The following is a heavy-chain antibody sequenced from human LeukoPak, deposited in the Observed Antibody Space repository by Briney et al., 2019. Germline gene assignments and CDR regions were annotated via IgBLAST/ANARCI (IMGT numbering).Heavy chain of an antibody. J-gene: IGHJ4*02. CDR2: IIPIFGTV. D-gene: IGHD3-22*01. CDR1: GGTFSSYA. CDR3: ARGYYYDSSGYWILDY. Sequence: SVKVSCKASGGTFSSYAISWVRQAPGQGLEWMGGIIPIFGTVNYAQKFQGRVTITADESTITAYMEMSSLSAEDTAVYYCARGYYYDSSGYWILDYWGQGTLVIVSS. V-gene: IGHV1-69*13.